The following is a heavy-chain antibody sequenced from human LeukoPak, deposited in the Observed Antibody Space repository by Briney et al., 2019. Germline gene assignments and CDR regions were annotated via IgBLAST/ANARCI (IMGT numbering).Heavy chain of an antibody. CDR3: ANLRAGADYYDSSGYW. V-gene: IGHV3-66*01. Sequence: GGSLRLSCAASGFTVSSNYMSWVRQAPGKGLEWVSVIYSGGSTYYADSVKGRSTISRDNSKNTLYLQMNSLRAEDTAVYYCANLRAGADYYDSSGYWGGQGTLVTVSS. CDR1: GFTVSSNY. D-gene: IGHD3-22*01. CDR2: IYSGGST. J-gene: IGHJ4*02.